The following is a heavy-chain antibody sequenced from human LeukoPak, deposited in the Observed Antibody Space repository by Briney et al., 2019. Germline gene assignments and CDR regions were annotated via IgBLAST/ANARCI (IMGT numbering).Heavy chain of an antibody. CDR3: ARLGNCGDDCYAADY. V-gene: IGHV4-59*08. D-gene: IGHD2-21*02. J-gene: IGHJ4*02. CDR1: GASISDDS. Sequence: PSETLSLTCSVSGASISDDSWTWNRQPPGKGLEWIGFISYTGNTNYYNPSLKSRVTMSIDTSMNQFSLKLSSVSAADTAVYYCARLGNCGDDCYAADYWGQGTLVTVSS. CDR2: ISYTGNT.